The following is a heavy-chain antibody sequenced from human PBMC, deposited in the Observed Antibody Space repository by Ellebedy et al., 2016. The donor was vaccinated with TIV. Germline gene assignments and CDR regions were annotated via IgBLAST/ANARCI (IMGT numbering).Heavy chain of an antibody. Sequence: GESLKISCAASGFTFSSYWMHWVRQAPGKGLVWVSRINSDGSSTSYADSVKGRFTISRDNAKNTLYLQMNSLRAEDTAVYYCARRGYSRTAIDYWGQGTLVTVSS. D-gene: IGHD5-18*01. V-gene: IGHV3-74*01. CDR2: INSDGSST. J-gene: IGHJ4*02. CDR1: GFTFSSYW. CDR3: ARRGYSRTAIDY.